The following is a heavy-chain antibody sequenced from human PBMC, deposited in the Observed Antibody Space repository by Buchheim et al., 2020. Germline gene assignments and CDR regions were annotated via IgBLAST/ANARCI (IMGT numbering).Heavy chain of an antibody. D-gene: IGHD5-18*01. Sequence: QVQLQQWGAGLVKPSQTLSLTCTVSGGSISSGDYYWSWIRQPPGKGLEWIGYIYYSGSTYYNPSLKSRVTISVDTSKKQFSLKLSSVTAADTAVYYCARGGYSYGEYNWFDPWGQGTL. V-gene: IGHV4-30-4*01. J-gene: IGHJ5*02. CDR2: IYYSGST. CDR1: GGSISSGDYY. CDR3: ARGGYSYGEYNWFDP.